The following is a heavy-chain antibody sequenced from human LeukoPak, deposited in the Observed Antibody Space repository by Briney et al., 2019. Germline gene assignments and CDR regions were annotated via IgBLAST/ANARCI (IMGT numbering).Heavy chain of an antibody. V-gene: IGHV3-23*01. J-gene: IGHJ4*02. CDR2: ISDSGGNT. D-gene: IGHD6-19*01. Sequence: PGGSLRLSCAASGFTFSSYAMSWVRQAPGQGLEWVSVISDSGGNTYYADSVKGRFTISRDNSKNTLYLQMKSLRAEDTAGYYCAKQHIRSSAWYDWGQGTLVTVSS. CDR1: GFTFSSYA. CDR3: AKQHIRSSAWYD.